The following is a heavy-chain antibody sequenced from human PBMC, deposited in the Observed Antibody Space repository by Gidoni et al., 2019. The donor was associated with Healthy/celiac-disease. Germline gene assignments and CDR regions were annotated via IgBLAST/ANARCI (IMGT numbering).Heavy chain of an antibody. J-gene: IGHJ6*02. CDR2: SYYSGST. V-gene: IGHV4-59*01. CDR1: GGSISSYY. D-gene: IGHD3-9*01. Sequence: QVQLQESGPGLVKPSETLSLTCTVSGGSISSYYWSWIRQPPGKGLEWIGYSYYSGSTNYNPSLKSRVTISVDTSKNQFSLKLSSVTAADTAVYYCARAPLADYDILTGYPHYYYDYGMDVWGQGTTVTVSS. CDR3: ARAPLADYDILTGYPHYYYDYGMDV.